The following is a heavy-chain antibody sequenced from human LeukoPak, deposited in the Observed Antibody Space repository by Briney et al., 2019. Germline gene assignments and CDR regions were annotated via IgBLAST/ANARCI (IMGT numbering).Heavy chain of an antibody. Sequence: ASVKVSCKASGGTFSSYAISWVRQAPGQGLEWMGGIIPIFGTANYAQKFQGRVTITADKSTTTAYMELSSLRSDDTAVYYCARDRTPISDRYDSSVGTNDYWGQGTLVTVSS. J-gene: IGHJ4*02. CDR2: IIPIFGTA. CDR1: GGTFSSYA. D-gene: IGHD3-22*01. V-gene: IGHV1-69*06. CDR3: ARDRTPISDRYDSSVGTNDY.